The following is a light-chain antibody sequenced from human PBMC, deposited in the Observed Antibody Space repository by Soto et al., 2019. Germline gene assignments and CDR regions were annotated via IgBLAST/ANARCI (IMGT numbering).Light chain of an antibody. CDR3: QEYNNWPPIT. V-gene: IGKV3-15*01. CDR1: QSVSGN. J-gene: IGKJ3*01. Sequence: EIVMTQSPATLSVSPGERATLSCRASQSVSGNLAWYQQKPGQAPRLLIYAASTRATGIPARFSGSGSGTEFTHTISSLQSEDFAVYYGQEYNNWPPITFGPGTKVDIK. CDR2: AAS.